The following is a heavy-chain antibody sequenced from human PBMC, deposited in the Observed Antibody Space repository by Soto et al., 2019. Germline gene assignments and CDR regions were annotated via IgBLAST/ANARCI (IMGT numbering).Heavy chain of an antibody. CDR3: AREQRLDY. Sequence: XXSLRLSFSVSGSGFSFSNYAMHWVRQAPGKGLEFVSAISSNGGSTYNADSVKGRFTISRDNSKNTLYLQMNSLRAEDTAVYYCAREQRLDYWGQGTLVTVSS. CDR1: GSGFSFSNYA. D-gene: IGHD3-22*01. CDR2: ISSNGGST. V-gene: IGHV3-64*04. J-gene: IGHJ4*02.